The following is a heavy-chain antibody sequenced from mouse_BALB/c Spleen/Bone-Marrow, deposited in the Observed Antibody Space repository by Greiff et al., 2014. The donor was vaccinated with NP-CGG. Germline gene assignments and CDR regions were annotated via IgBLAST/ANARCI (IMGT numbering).Heavy chain of an antibody. D-gene: IGHD1-1*01. CDR2: INNNGGST. V-gene: IGHV5-6-3*01. CDR3: ARVYGWYFDV. Sequence: EVQLQQSGGGLVQPGGSQKLSCVASGFTFSSYGMSWVRQTPDKRLELVATINNNGGSTYYPDSVKGQFTISRDNAKNTLYLQMSSLKSEDTAMYYCARVYGWYFDVWGAGTTVTVSS. J-gene: IGHJ1*01. CDR1: GFTFSSYG.